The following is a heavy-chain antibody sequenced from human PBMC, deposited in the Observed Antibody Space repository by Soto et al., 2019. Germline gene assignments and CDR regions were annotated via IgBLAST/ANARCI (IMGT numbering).Heavy chain of an antibody. CDR1: QGSFTNRSYY. Sequence: LSLTFTVAQGSFTNRSYYWGGIRQSPGKVLEWIGSVDYRGGRSSPSSVKRPVTISVDTSKNRYTLSLNSVTAPDTAVYFCVGQPPTLPTQAYFDYWGQGALVT. CDR3: VGQPPTLPTQAYFDY. V-gene: IGHV4-39*01. CDR2: VDYRGGR. J-gene: IGHJ4*02.